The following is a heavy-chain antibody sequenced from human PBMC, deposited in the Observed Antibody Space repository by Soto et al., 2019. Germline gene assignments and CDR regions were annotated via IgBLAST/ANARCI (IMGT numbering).Heavy chain of an antibody. V-gene: IGHV1-24*01. CDR1: GYTLTGLS. CDR2: FDPEDGET. Sequence: ASVKVSCKVSGYTLTGLSMRWVRQAPGKGLEWMGGFDPEDGETIYAQKFQGRVTMTEDTSTSTAYMELSSLRSEDTAVYYCATDAISSYYYAMDVWGQGTTVTVSS. CDR3: ATDAISSYYYAMDV. D-gene: IGHD2-2*02. J-gene: IGHJ6*02.